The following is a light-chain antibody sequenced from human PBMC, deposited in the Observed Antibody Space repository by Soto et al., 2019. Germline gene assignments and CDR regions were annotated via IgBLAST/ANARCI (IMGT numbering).Light chain of an antibody. Sequence: QALVTQPPSVSGAPGQRVTISCTGSSSNIGAGYDVHWYQQLPGTAPKLLIYGNSNRPSGVPDRFSGSKSGTSASLAITGLQAEDEADYYCQSYDSSLIYVFGTGTKLTVL. J-gene: IGLJ1*01. CDR1: SSNIGAGYD. CDR3: QSYDSSLIYV. CDR2: GNS. V-gene: IGLV1-40*01.